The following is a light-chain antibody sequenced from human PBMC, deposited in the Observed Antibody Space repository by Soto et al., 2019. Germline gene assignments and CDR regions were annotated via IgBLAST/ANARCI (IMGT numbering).Light chain of an antibody. CDR2: KAS. CDR3: QQYSLFSPTT. CDR1: QSVDSW. Sequence: DFQMTQSPSTLSASVGERVTITCRASQSVDSWLAWYQQKPGKAPKVLIYKASTLESGVPSRFSGSGSGTEFTLTITNVQPEDVATYHCQQYSLFSPTTFGQGTRVEIK. J-gene: IGKJ2*01. V-gene: IGKV1-5*03.